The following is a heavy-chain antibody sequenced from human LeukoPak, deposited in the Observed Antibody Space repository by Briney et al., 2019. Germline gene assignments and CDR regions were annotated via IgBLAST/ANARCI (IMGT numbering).Heavy chain of an antibody. D-gene: IGHD5-24*01. CDR2: IYYSGGT. Sequence: PSETLSLTCTVSGGSISSYYWSWIRQPPGKGLEWIGYIYYSGGTNYNPSLKSRVTISVDTSKNQFSLKLRSMTAADTAVYYCARSLDGYKEDSWGQGTRVTVSS. CDR1: GGSISSYY. J-gene: IGHJ4*02. V-gene: IGHV4-59*01. CDR3: ARSLDGYKEDS.